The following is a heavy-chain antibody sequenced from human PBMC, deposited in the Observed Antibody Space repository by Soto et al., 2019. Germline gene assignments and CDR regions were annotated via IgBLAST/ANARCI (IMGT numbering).Heavy chain of an antibody. J-gene: IGHJ5*02. CDR2: IIPIFGTA. CDR3: ARVVLSQNYYYGSSGYYNWFDP. V-gene: IGHV1-69*06. CDR1: GGTFSSYA. D-gene: IGHD3-22*01. Sequence: RASVKVSCKASGGTFSSYAISWVRQAPGQGLEWMGGIIPIFGTANYAQKFQGRVTITADKSTSTAYMELSSLRSEDTAVYYCARVVLSQNYYYGSSGYYNWFDPWGQGTLVTVSS.